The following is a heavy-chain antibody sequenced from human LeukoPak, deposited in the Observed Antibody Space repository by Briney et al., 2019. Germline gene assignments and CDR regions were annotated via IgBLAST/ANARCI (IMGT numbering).Heavy chain of an antibody. V-gene: IGHV3-9*01. D-gene: IGHD2-15*01. CDR2: ISWNSGSI. Sequence: PGGSLRLSCAASGFTFDDYAMHWVRQAPGKGLEWVSGISWNSGSIVYADSVKGRFTISRDNAKNSLYLQMNSLRAEDTALYYCAKDSCSGGSCYLGFDYWGQGTLVTVSS. J-gene: IGHJ4*02. CDR3: AKDSCSGGSCYLGFDY. CDR1: GFTFDDYA.